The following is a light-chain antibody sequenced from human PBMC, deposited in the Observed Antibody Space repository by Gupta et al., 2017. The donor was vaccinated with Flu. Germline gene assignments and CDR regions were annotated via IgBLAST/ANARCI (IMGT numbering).Light chain of an antibody. CDR1: QSVSTY. V-gene: IGKV3-11*01. J-gene: IGKJ3*01. CDR2: DTS. CDR3: QQRGNWPPFT. Sequence: ATLSLSPGERATLSCRASQSVSTYLAWYQHKPGQAPRLLIYDTSNRATGIPARFSGSGSGTDFTLTISSLEPEDFAIYYCQQRGNWPPFTFGPGTKVEMK.